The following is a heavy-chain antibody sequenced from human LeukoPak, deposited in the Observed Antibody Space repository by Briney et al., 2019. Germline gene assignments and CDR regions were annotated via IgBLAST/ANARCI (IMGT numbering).Heavy chain of an antibody. CDR2: ISYSGST. V-gene: IGHV4-39*07. D-gene: IGHD3-22*01. Sequence: SETLSLTCTVSGGSISSSSFYWGWIRQPPGKGLEWIGSISYSGSTYYNPSLKSRVTISVDTSKNLFSLKLSSVTAADTAVYYCARAAYYDSSGYYYDFDYWGQGTLVTVSS. CDR3: ARAAYYDSSGYYYDFDY. J-gene: IGHJ4*02. CDR1: GGSISSSSFY.